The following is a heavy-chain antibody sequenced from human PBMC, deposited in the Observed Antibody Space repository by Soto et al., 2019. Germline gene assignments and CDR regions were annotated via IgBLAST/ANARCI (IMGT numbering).Heavy chain of an antibody. CDR3: AKTTRRNYGDMDV. Sequence: EVQLLESGGGLVQPGGSLRLSCAASGFTFSNYAMSWVRQAPGKGLEWVSTISSNGGSTYYAESVKGRFTISRDNSKNALYLQMNSLRDEDTAVYYCAKTTRRNYGDMDVWGKGTTVTVSS. J-gene: IGHJ6*03. D-gene: IGHD4-17*01. CDR1: GFTFSNYA. V-gene: IGHV3-23*01. CDR2: ISSNGGST.